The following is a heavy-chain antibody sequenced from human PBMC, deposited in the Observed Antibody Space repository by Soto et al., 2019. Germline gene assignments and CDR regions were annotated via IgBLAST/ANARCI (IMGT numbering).Heavy chain of an antibody. J-gene: IGHJ3*02. CDR1: GYTLTELS. CDR2: FDPEDGET. D-gene: IGHD2-2*01. CDR3: ATLGYCSSTSCYDAFDI. V-gene: IGHV1-24*01. Sequence: GASVKVSCKVSGYTLTELSMHWVRQAPGKGLEWMGGFDPEDGETIYAQKFQGRVTMTEDTSTDTAYMELSSLRSEDTAVYYYATLGYCSSTSCYDAFDIWGQGTMVTVSS.